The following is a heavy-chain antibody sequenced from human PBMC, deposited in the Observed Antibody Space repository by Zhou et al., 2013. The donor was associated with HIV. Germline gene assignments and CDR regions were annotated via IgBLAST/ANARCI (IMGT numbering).Heavy chain of an antibody. Sequence: QVQLVQSGAEVKKPGSSVKVSCKASGGTFSSYAISWVRQAPGQGLEWMGRIIPILGIANYAQKFQGRVTITADKSTSTAYMELSSLRSEDTAVYYCASLPSGITIFGVVSDYWGQGTLVTVSS. CDR1: GGTFSSYA. CDR2: IIPILGIA. J-gene: IGHJ4*02. D-gene: IGHD3-3*01. CDR3: ASLPSGITIFGVVSDY. V-gene: IGHV1-69*04.